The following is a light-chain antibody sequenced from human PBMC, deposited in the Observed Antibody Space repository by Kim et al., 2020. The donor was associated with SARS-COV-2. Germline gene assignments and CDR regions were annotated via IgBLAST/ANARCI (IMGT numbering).Light chain of an antibody. CDR1: SSNIGSNY. V-gene: IGLV1-47*01. CDR2: RNN. CDR3: AAWDDSLSGRV. Sequence: GQSITISCSGRSSNIGSNYVYWYQQLPGTAPKSLIYRNNQRPSGVPDRFSGSKSGTSASLAISGLRSEDEADYYCAAWDDSLSGRVFGGGTKLTVL. J-gene: IGLJ2*01.